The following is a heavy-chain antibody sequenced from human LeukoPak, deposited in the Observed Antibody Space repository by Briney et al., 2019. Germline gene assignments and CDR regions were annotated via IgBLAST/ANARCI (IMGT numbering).Heavy chain of an antibody. V-gene: IGHV4-39*01. D-gene: IGHD3-9*01. CDR3: ARHFDLYYGMDV. CDR2: IYDSGST. CDR1: GGSISTRSYY. J-gene: IGHJ6*02. Sequence: PSETLSLTCTVSGGSISTRSYYWGWLRQPPGKGLEWIGTIYDSGSTYINPSLKSRVTVSEDTSKNQFSLKLSSVTAADTAVYYCARHFDLYYGMDVWGQGTTVTVSS.